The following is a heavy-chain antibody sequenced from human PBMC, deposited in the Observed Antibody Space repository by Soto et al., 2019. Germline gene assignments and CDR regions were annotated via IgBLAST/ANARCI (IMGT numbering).Heavy chain of an antibody. Sequence: PGGSLRLSRAASGFAFRSFGMNWVRQSPGKGLEWVALISYDGEKEYYADSVKGRFTISRDNSDNTLFLRMSSLTSDDSGVYFCAKAGFTVSGEGFDPWGQGTRVTVS. CDR3: AKAGFTVSGEGFDP. V-gene: IGHV3-30*18. CDR1: GFAFRSFG. J-gene: IGHJ5*02. CDR2: ISYDGEKE. D-gene: IGHD3-3*01.